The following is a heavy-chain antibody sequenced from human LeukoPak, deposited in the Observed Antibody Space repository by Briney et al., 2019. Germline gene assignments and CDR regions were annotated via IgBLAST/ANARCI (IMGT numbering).Heavy chain of an antibody. V-gene: IGHV1-2*02. CDR3: ARWSGGGTYYDFWSGYSSYYYYMDV. Sequence: GASVKVSCKASGYTFTGYYVHWVRQAPGQGLEWMGWINPNSGGTNYAQKFQGRVTMTRDTSISTAYMELSRLRSDDTAVYYCARWSGGGTYYDFWSGYSSYYYYMDVWGKGTTVTVSS. J-gene: IGHJ6*03. CDR1: GYTFTGYY. CDR2: INPNSGGT. D-gene: IGHD3-3*01.